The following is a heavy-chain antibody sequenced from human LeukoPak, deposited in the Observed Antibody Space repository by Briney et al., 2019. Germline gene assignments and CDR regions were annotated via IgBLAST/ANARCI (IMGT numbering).Heavy chain of an antibody. CDR2: INPTTGGT. CDR3: ARDLVGSHTGYSSGAWDY. D-gene: IGHD3-9*01. V-gene: IGHV1-2*02. Sequence: SVKVSCKASGYTFTDYYIHWVRQAPGQGLEWMGCINPTTGGTNYAQKFQGRVTMTRDTSISTAYMELSSLRAEDTAVYYCARDLVGSHTGYSSGAWDYWGQGTLVTVSS. CDR1: GYTFTDYY. J-gene: IGHJ4*02.